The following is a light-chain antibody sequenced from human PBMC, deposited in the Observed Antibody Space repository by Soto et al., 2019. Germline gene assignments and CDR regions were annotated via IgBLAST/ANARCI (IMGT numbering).Light chain of an antibody. V-gene: IGKV3-20*01. CDR1: QTVSSNY. J-gene: IGKJ5*01. CDR2: GAS. CDR3: QHNIGPPAT. Sequence: EILLTQSPDTLSLSPGERATLSCRASQTVSSNYLAWCQQRPGQAPMLLIYGASTRAAGIPDRFSGSGSGTDFTLTITILEPEDSAVYFCQHNIGPPATFGQGTRLEIK.